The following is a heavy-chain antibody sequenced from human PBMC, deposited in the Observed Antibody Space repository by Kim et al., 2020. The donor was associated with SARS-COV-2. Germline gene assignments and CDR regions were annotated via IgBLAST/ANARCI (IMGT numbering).Heavy chain of an antibody. CDR2: IKEDGSDK. D-gene: IGHD3-22*01. V-gene: IGHV3-7*03. J-gene: IGHJ4*02. CDR3: SRVYFFDDNARHFDY. CDR1: GFTFSHFY. Sequence: GGSLRLSCAASGFTFSHFYMTWVRQAPGKGLEWVANIKEDGSDKYYVDSVRGRFTISRDNAKNSLYLQMNSLRAEDTAVYYCSRVYFFDDNARHFDYWGQGTLVTVSS.